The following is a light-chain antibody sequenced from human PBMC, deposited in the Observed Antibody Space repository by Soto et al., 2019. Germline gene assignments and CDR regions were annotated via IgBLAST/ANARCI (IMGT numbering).Light chain of an antibody. V-gene: IGKV3D-15*01. Sequence: EIVMTQSPATLSVSPGERVALSCRASQRVRSHFAWYQQKPGQAPRLLIYGASTRATGIPARFSGSGSGTESTFTISSLQSEDFAVYYCQQYNDWPPTFVQGTKVEIK. CDR3: QQYNDWPPT. CDR2: GAS. CDR1: QRVRSH. J-gene: IGKJ1*01.